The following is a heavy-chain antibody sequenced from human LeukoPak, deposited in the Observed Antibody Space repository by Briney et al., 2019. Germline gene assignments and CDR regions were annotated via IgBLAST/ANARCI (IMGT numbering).Heavy chain of an antibody. Sequence: GGSLRLSCAASGFTFSSYAMTWVRQAPGKGLEWVSGIGGSGSNTYYTDSVRGRFTISRDNSKNTLYLQMNSLRAEDTAVYYCARDLAGITATPGDNWGQGTLVTVSS. D-gene: IGHD1-20*01. CDR2: IGGSGSNT. CDR3: ARDLAGITATPGDN. J-gene: IGHJ4*02. V-gene: IGHV3-23*01. CDR1: GFTFSSYA.